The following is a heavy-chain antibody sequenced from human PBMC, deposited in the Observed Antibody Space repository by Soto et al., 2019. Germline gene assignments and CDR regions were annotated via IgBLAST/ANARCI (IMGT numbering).Heavy chain of an antibody. CDR2: TYYRSKWNN. CDR1: GDSVSSNSAA. Sequence: PSQTLSLTCAISGDSVSSNSAAWNWIRQSPSRGLEWLGRTYYRSKWNNDYAISVKSRITINPDTSKNQFSLQLTSVTPEDTAVYYCARDVATVAGSLGDAFDVWGQGKMVTVSS. V-gene: IGHV6-1*01. CDR3: ARDVATVAGSLGDAFDV. D-gene: IGHD6-19*01. J-gene: IGHJ3*01.